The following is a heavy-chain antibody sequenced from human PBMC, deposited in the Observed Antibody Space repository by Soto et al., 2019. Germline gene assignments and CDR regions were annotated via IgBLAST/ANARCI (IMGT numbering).Heavy chain of an antibody. J-gene: IGHJ4*02. CDR2: IRRKSDGGTT. V-gene: IGHV3-15*01. D-gene: IGHD7-27*01. CDR1: GFSISDVW. CDR3: TSTLGY. Sequence: EAPLVQSGGGLVKPGGSLRLSCEASGFSISDVWMTWVRQTPGKGLEGVGLIRRKSDGGTTDYTAPVKGRFTISRDDSKNTLYLQMNSLKTEDTAVYYCTSTLGYWGQGTLVTVSS.